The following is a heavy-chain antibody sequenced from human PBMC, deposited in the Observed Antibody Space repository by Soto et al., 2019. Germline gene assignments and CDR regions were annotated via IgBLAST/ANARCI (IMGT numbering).Heavy chain of an antibody. CDR1: GGSISSGGYY. J-gene: IGHJ4*02. CDR3: ARGGSVVPAAMTDFYFDY. V-gene: IGHV4-31*03. CDR2: IYYSGST. Sequence: TLSLTCTVSGGSISSGGYYWSWIRQHPGKGLEWIGYIYYSGSTYYNPSLKSRVTISVDTSKNQFSLKLSSVTAADTAVYYCARGGSVVPAAMTDFYFDYWGQGTLVTVSS. D-gene: IGHD2-2*01.